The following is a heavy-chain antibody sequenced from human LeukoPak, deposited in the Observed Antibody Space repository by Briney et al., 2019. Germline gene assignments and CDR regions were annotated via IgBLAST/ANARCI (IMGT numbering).Heavy chain of an antibody. CDR3: ARSDPPWGDYGGISGQAFDI. D-gene: IGHD4-23*01. CDR1: GYSISTLAN. V-gene: IGHV4-38-2*01. CDR2: VYYGGST. Sequence: PSETLSLTCAVSGYSISTLANWGWIRQSPGKGLEWIGSVYYGGSTYYNPSLKSRVTISVDTSKNQFYLNLTSVTAADTAVYYCARSDPPWGDYGGISGQAFDIWGQGTTVTVSS. J-gene: IGHJ3*02.